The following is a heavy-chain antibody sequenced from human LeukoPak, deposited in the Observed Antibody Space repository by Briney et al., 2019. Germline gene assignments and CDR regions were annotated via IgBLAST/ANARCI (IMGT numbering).Heavy chain of an antibody. V-gene: IGHV1-2*02. D-gene: IGHD6-13*01. CDR1: GYTFTGYY. J-gene: IGHJ4*02. CDR2: INPNSGGT. CDR3: ARVGIAAAGTGYFDY. Sequence: ASVKVSCKASGYTFTGYYMHWVRQAPGQGLEWMGWINPNSGGTNYAQKFQGRVTMTRDTSISTAYMELSRLRSDDTAVYYCARVGIAAAGTGYFDYWGQGTLVTVSS.